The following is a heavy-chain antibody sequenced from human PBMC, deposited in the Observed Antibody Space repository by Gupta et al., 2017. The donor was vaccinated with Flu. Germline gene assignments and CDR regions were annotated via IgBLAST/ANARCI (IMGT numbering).Heavy chain of an antibody. CDR3: VKGGWSDP. CDR2: ISWNIDSI. Sequence: EVQLVESGGGLVQPGRSLRLSCAASGFAFDEYAMHWVRQAPGKGLEWVSSISWNIDSIGYADFVKGRFTISRDNAKKSVSLTINSLRAQDTAFYYCVKGGWSDPWGQGTLVTVSS. D-gene: IGHD3-22*01. V-gene: IGHV3-9*01. CDR1: GFAFDEYA. J-gene: IGHJ5*02.